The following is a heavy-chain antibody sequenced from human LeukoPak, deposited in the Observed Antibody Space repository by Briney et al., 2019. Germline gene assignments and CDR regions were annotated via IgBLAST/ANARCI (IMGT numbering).Heavy chain of an antibody. V-gene: IGHV1-2*02. J-gene: IGHJ4*02. CDR1: GYTFTGYY. Sequence: ASVKVSCKASGYTFTGYYMHWVRQAPGQGLEWMGWINPNSCGTNYAQKFQGRVTMTRDTSISTAYMELSRLRSDDTAVYYCARDAVDIAVAGTSDYWGRGTLVTVSS. D-gene: IGHD6-19*01. CDR3: ARDAVDIAVAGTSDY. CDR2: INPNSCGT.